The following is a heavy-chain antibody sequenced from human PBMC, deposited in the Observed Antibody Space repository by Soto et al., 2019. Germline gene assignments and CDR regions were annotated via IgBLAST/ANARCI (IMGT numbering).Heavy chain of an antibody. CDR1: GFMFSSYT. D-gene: IGHD2-2*01. J-gene: IGHJ4*02. Sequence: PGGSLRLSCTASGFMFSSYTMNWVRQAPGKGLEWVSSVSFRGDIYYADSLEGRFTISRDDAKNSLYLQMNSLRAEDTAVYYCARGCSSASCDYYWGQGTLVTVSS. CDR2: VSFRGDI. V-gene: IGHV3-21*01. CDR3: ARGCSSASCDYY.